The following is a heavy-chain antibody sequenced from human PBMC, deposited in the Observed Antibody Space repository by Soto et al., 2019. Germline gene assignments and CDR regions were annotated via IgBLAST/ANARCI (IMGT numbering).Heavy chain of an antibody. CDR1: GFTFSSYA. CDR3: AKDFRLGLAARPGHDAFDI. CDR2: ISGSGGST. V-gene: IGHV3-23*01. D-gene: IGHD6-6*01. J-gene: IGHJ3*02. Sequence: EEQLLESGGGLVQPGGSLRLSCAASGFTFSSYAMSWVRQAPGKGLEWVSAISGSGGSTYYADSVKGRFTISRDNSKNTLYLQMNSLRAEDTAVYYCAKDFRLGLAARPGHDAFDIWGQGTMVTVSS.